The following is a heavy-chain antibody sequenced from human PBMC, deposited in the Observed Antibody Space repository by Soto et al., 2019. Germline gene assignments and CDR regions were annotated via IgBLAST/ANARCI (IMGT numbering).Heavy chain of an antibody. CDR2: IHRSRGT. V-gene: IGHV4-4*02. J-gene: IGHJ4*02. D-gene: IGHD6-6*01. CDR1: GCSINTDSW. CDR3: ASREEARPF. Sequence: QVQLQESGPGLVSPLGTLSLTCAVSGCSINTDSWWPWVRQPPGKGLEWIGEIHRSRGTNYNSSLKSRVTISIDRSTNHFSLRLYSVTAADTAVYYCASREEARPFWGQGTLVTVSS.